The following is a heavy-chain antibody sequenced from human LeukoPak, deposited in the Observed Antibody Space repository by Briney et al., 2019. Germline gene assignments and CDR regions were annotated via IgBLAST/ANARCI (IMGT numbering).Heavy chain of an antibody. D-gene: IGHD6-19*01. CDR3: ARDQSIAVAGTIPASYYFDY. V-gene: IGHV3-7*01. Sequence: GGSLRLSCAASGFTFSSYWMTWVRQSAGKGLEWVANIKQARSEKYYVDSVKGRFTISRDNAKNSLYLQMNSMRAEDTDVYYCARDQSIAVAGTIPASYYFDYWGQGTLVTVSS. CDR1: GFTFSSYW. J-gene: IGHJ4*02. CDR2: IKQARSEK.